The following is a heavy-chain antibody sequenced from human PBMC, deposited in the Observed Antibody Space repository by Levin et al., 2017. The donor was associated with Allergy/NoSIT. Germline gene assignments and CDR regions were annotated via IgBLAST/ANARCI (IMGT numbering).Heavy chain of an antibody. CDR1: GFTFSSYA. D-gene: IGHD3-3*02. V-gene: IGHV3-30-3*01. CDR3: ARGPTVLANDY. CDR2: ISYDGSNK. Sequence: LSLTCAASGFTFSSYAMHWVRQAPGKGLEWVAVISYDGSNKYYADSVKGRFTISRDNSKNTLYLQMNSLRAEDTAVYYCARGPTVLANDYWGQGTLVTVSS. J-gene: IGHJ4*02.